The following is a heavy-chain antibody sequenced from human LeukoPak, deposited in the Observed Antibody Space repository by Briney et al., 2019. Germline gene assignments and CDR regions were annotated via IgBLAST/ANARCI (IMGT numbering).Heavy chain of an antibody. Sequence: PGGPLRLSCAASGFTFSTYYMNWVRQAPGRGLEWVAVIKPDGSEKYYVDSVMGRFTISRDNAKNSLYLQMNTLRAEDTALYYCARGLYSSSPWGQGTLVTVSS. CDR2: IKPDGSEK. J-gene: IGHJ5*02. V-gene: IGHV3-7*01. D-gene: IGHD6-13*01. CDR3: ARGLYSSSP. CDR1: GFTFSTYY.